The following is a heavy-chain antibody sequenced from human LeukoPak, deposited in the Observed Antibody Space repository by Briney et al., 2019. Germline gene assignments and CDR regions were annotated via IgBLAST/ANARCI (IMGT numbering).Heavy chain of an antibody. V-gene: IGHV4-4*09. CDR1: GGSISSYY. Sequence: PSETLSLTCTVSGGSISSYYWSRIRQPPGKGLEWIGYIYTSGSTNYNPSLKSRVTISVDTSKNQFSLKLSSVTAEDTAVYYCARTGYSSFGGYYYYMDVWGKGTTVTVSS. CDR2: IYTSGST. D-gene: IGHD6-13*01. J-gene: IGHJ6*03. CDR3: ARTGYSSFGGYYYYMDV.